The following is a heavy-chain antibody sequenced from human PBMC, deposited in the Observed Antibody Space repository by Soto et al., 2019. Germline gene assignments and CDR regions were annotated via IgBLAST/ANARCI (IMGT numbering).Heavy chain of an antibody. Sequence: PGGSLRLSCAASGFTFSSYDMHWVRQATGKGLEWVSAIGTAGDTYYPGSVKGRFTISRENAKNSLYLQMNSLRAGDTAVHYCARAPPVGYYYYGMDVWGQGTTVTVSS. V-gene: IGHV3-13*01. CDR3: ARAPPVGYYYYGMDV. CDR1: GFTFSSYD. CDR2: IGTAGDT. J-gene: IGHJ6*02.